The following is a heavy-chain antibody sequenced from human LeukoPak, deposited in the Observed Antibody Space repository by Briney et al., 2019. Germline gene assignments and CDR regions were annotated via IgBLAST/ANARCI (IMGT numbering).Heavy chain of an antibody. CDR1: GGSFSGYY. D-gene: IGHD2-15*01. V-gene: IGHV4-34*01. CDR2: INHSGST. Sequence: SETLSLTCAVYGGSFSGYYWSWIRQPPGKGLQWIGEINHSGSTTYNPSLKSRVTISVDTSKNQFSLRLSSVTAADTAVYYCARGRDVIVVVAATPYGMDVWGQGTTVTVSS. J-gene: IGHJ6*02. CDR3: ARGRDVIVVVAATPYGMDV.